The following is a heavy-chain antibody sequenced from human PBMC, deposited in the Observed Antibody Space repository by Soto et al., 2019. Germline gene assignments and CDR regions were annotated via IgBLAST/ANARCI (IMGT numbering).Heavy chain of an antibody. CDR1: GFTFYTYA. CDR3: AKDRLAGGFDY. CDR2: VSGTATTT. D-gene: IGHD1-26*01. J-gene: IGHJ4*02. V-gene: IGHV3-23*01. Sequence: LRLSCAASGFTFYTYAMTWVRQVPGKGLEWLSTVSGTATTTYYTDSVLGRLTISRDNSRNTVYLQMNSLRADDTAVYYCAKDRLAGGFDYWGQGTLVTVSS.